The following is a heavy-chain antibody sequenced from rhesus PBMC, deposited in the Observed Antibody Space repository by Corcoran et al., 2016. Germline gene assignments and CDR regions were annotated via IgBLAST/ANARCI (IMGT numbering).Heavy chain of an antibody. CDR1: GGSISSNY. CDR2: TRSGGST. J-gene: IGHJ4*01. V-gene: IGHV4-160*01. D-gene: IGHD2-39*01. Sequence: QVQLQQWGEGLVKPSETLSLTCAVFGGSISSNYWTWLRQPPGKGLEWIGRTRSGGSTNYNPALKSRVTISIDTSKNQFSLKLSSVTAADTAVYYCARDRGSTDYWGQGVLVTVSS. CDR3: ARDRGSTDY.